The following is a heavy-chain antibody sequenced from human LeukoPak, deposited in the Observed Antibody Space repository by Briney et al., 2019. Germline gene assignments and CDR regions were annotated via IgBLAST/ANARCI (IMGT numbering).Heavy chain of an antibody. Sequence: PGGSLRLSCAASGLTFSTYWMHWVRQAPGKGLVWVSRINSDGRSTTYADFVKGRFTISRDNAKNTLYLQMNSLRAEDMAVYYCAREGTSGWYYFDYWGQGTLVTVSS. D-gene: IGHD6-19*01. CDR1: GLTFSTYW. V-gene: IGHV3-74*01. CDR3: AREGTSGWYYFDY. CDR2: INSDGRST. J-gene: IGHJ4*02.